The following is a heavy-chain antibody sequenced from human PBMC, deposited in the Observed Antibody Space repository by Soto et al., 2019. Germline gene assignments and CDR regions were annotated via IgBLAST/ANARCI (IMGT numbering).Heavy chain of an antibody. J-gene: IGHJ6*02. CDR1: GITFSRSV. Sequence: GGSLRLSXAASGITFSRSVMHWVRQAPGKGLEWLSIISYDGSDEYYADSVKGRFTISRDNSENAVYLQMNSLRSEDTAVYYCARARYYYYSGLDVWGQGTTVTVSS. CDR3: ARARYYYYSGLDV. CDR2: ISYDGSDE. V-gene: IGHV3-30-3*01.